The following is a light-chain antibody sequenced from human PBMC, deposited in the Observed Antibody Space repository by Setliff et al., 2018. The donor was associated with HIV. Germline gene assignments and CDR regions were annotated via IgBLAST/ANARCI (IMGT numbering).Light chain of an antibody. CDR3: YSFAGSVFV. J-gene: IGLJ1*01. CDR2: DVT. CDR1: NSGFGY. Sequence: QSALTQPRSVSGSPGQSVTISCTGANSGFGYVSWYQQDPGKAPKLIIYDVTKRPSGVPDRFSGSKSGNTASLTISGLQAEDEGDYHCYSFAGSVFVFGTGTKVTVL. V-gene: IGLV2-11*01.